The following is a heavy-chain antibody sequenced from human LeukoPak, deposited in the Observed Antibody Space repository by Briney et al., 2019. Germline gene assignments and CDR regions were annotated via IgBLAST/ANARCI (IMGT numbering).Heavy chain of an antibody. J-gene: IGHJ4*02. CDR2: IYYSGST. D-gene: IGHD4-17*01. V-gene: IGHV4-30-4*01. Sequence: PSETLSLTCTVSGGSISSGDYYWSWIRQPPGKGLEWIRYIYYSGSTYYNPSLKSRVTITVDTSKNQFSLKLSSVTAADTAVYYCARGRIPGADYGEFDYWGQGTLVTVSS. CDR1: GGSISSGDYY. CDR3: ARGRIPGADYGEFDY.